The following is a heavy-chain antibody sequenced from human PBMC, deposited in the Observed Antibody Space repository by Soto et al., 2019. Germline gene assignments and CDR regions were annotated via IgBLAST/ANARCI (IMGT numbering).Heavy chain of an antibody. CDR3: VRAPGYVTDWYYFAT. D-gene: IGHD3-9*01. Sequence: ASVQVSCQASGNTLTSFYIHWVRQAPGQGLEWVGRLSPTTGGTNYAQHFQGRVTVTWDMSTFTAYMELSSLIYEDTAVYYCVRAPGYVTDWYYFATWGQGTQGTVSS. CDR1: GNTLTSFY. V-gene: IGHV1-2*02. J-gene: IGHJ4*02. CDR2: LSPTTGGT.